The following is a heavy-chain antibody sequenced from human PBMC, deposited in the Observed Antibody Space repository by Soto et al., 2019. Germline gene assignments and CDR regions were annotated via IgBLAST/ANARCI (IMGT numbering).Heavy chain of an antibody. J-gene: IGHJ6*01. CDR1: GGSFSGYY. V-gene: IGHV4-34*01. CDR2: INHSGST. Sequence: QVQLQQWGAGLLKPSETPSLTCAVYGGSFSGYYWSWIRQPPGKGLERIGEINHSGSTNYNPPLKSRVTISVDTSQNQFPLKLSSVTAADTAVYYCAAINRVRGVWGQGTTVTVSS. D-gene: IGHD2-21*01. CDR3: AAINRVRGV.